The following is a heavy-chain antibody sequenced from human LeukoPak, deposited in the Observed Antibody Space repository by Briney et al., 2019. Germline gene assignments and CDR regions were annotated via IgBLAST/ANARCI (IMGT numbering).Heavy chain of an antibody. V-gene: IGHV4-59*01. CDR1: GGSIRSYY. D-gene: IGHD5-18*01. CDR2: IHYSGST. Sequence: SETLSLTCTVSGGSIRSYYWSWIRQPPGKGLEWIGYIHYSGSTNYNPSLKSRVTISVDTSKNQFSLKLSSVTAADTAVYYCARTGYSYGYGGYYFDYWGQGTLVTVSS. CDR3: ARTGYSYGYGGYYFDY. J-gene: IGHJ4*02.